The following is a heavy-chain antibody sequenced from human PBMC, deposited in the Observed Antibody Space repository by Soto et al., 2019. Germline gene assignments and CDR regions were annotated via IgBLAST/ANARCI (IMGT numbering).Heavy chain of an antibody. CDR1: GFTFSSYG. CDR3: ARDLWYSGGSYYYYYGMDV. V-gene: IGHV3-33*01. CDR2: IWYDGSNK. Sequence: ESGGGVVQPGRSLRLSCAASGFTFSSYGMHWVRQAPGKGLEWVAVIWYDGSNKYYADSVKGRFTISRDNSKNTLYLQMNSLRAEDTAVYYCARDLWYSGGSYYYYYGMDVWGQGTTVTVSS. J-gene: IGHJ6*02. D-gene: IGHD3-10*01.